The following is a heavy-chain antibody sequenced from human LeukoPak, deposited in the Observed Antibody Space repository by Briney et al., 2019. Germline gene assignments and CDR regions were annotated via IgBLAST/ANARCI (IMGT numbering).Heavy chain of an antibody. J-gene: IGHJ4*02. D-gene: IGHD6-19*01. Sequence: GRSLRLSCAASGFTFSSYGLLWVRQAAGKGLEWVAVISYDGSNKYSADSVKGRFTISRDNSKNTLYLQMNSLRAEDTAVYYCAKSAGYSSGWYGDYFDTWGQGTLVTVSS. CDR3: AKSAGYSSGWYGDYFDT. CDR1: GFTFSSYG. V-gene: IGHV3-30*18. CDR2: ISYDGSNK.